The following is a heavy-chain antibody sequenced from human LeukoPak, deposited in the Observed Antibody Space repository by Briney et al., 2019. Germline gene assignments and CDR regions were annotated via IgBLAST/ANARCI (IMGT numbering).Heavy chain of an antibody. CDR1: GYSISNNFY. J-gene: IGHJ4*02. D-gene: IGHD3-22*01. V-gene: IGHV4-38-2*02. Sequence: SETLSLTCTVSGYSISNNFYWAWIRQSPGKGLEWIVSINHSWSTYYNPSLKSRVTISVDTSKNQFSLKLRSVTAADTAVYYCGRPPHYYDTSGYSVWGQGTLVTVSS. CDR3: GRPPHYYDTSGYSV. CDR2: INHSWST.